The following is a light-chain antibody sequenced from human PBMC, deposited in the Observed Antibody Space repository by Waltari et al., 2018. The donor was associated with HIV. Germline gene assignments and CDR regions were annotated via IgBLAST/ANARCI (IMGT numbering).Light chain of an antibody. CDR3: QQYNGWPRT. V-gene: IGKV3-15*01. CDR2: GAS. J-gene: IGKJ1*01. Sequence: EIVMTQSPATLSVSPGERVTLSYRASQNVITNLAWYQQKPGQAPSLLIYGASTRASGIPARFTGGGSGSDFTLTINSLQSEDCGLYYCQQYNGWPRTFGQGTKV. CDR1: QNVITN.